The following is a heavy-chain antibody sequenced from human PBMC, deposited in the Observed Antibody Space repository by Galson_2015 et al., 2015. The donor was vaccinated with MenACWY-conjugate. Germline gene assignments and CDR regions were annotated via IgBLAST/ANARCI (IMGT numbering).Heavy chain of an antibody. Sequence: CKASGGTFSNFAISWVRQAPGQGLEWMGGINPISGAADYTQKFQGRVTISADESAGTAYMELTSLTSEDTAMFYCARVKITIVGVAFDSWGQGTLVTVSS. CDR3: ARVKITIVGVAFDS. D-gene: IGHD3-3*01. V-gene: IGHV1-69*01. J-gene: IGHJ4*02. CDR1: GGTFSNFA. CDR2: INPISGAA.